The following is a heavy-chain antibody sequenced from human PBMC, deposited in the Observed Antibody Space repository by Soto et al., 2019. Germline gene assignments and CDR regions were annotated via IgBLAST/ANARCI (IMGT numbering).Heavy chain of an antibody. Sequence: GASVKDSCMASGGTFLSYAISWVRQARGQGLEWMGGIIPIFGTANYAQKFQGRVTITADESTSTAYMKLSSLRSEDTAVYYRARTRLGCGGDCYFQTFDYWGQGTLVTVSS. V-gene: IGHV1-69*13. D-gene: IGHD2-21*02. CDR2: IIPIFGTA. J-gene: IGHJ4*02. CDR3: ARTRLGCGGDCYFQTFDY. CDR1: GGTFLSYA.